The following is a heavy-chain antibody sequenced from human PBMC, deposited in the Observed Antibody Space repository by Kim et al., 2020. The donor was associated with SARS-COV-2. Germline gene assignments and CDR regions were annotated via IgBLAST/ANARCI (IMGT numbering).Heavy chain of an antibody. V-gene: IGHV3-30*04. D-gene: IGHD1-26*01. CDR1: GFTFSSYA. CDR3: ARDRSRYSGSYLATAYYYYGMDV. CDR2: ISYDGSNK. Sequence: GGSLRLSCAASGFTFSSYAMHWVRQAPGKGLEWVAVISYDGSNKYYADSVKGRFTISRDNSKNTLYLQMNSLRAEDTAVYYCARDRSRYSGSYLATAYYYYGMDVWGQGTTVTVSS. J-gene: IGHJ6*02.